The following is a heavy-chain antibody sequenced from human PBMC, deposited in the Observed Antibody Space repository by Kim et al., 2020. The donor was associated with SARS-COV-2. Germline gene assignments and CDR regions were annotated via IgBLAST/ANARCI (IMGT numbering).Heavy chain of an antibody. CDR3: AKHYGSGTYYNWFDP. D-gene: IGHD3-10*01. V-gene: IGHV3-23*01. Sequence: SVKGRFTIFRDNSKNTLSLQMNSLRAEDTAVYYWAKHYGSGTYYNWFDPWGQGTLVTVSS. J-gene: IGHJ5*02.